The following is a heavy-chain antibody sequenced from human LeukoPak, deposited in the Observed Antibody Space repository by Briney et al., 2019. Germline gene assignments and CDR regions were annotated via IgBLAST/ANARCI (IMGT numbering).Heavy chain of an antibody. V-gene: IGHV1-46*01. CDR2: ISPSGGST. CDR1: GYTFTSNY. CDR3: ARGRHYYDSSDYYYEGDAFDI. Sequence: GASVKVSCKAFGYTFTSNYMHWVRQAPGQGPEWMGVISPSGGSTTYAQKFQGRVTLTRDMSTSTDYLELSSLRSEDTAVYYCARGRHYYDSSDYYYEGDAFDIWGQGTMVTVSS. D-gene: IGHD3-22*01. J-gene: IGHJ3*02.